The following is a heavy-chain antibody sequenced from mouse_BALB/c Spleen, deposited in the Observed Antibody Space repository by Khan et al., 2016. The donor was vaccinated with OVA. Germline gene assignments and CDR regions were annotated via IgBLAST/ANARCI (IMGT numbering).Heavy chain of an antibody. Sequence: VELVESGPGLVAPSQNLSITCTVSGFSLSDYGVSWIRQPPGKGLEWLGVIWGGGSTYYNSALKSRLSISKDNSKSQVFLKMSSLQSDATAMFYCARGVWSYYYALDYWGQGTSVTVSS. J-gene: IGHJ4*01. CDR2: IWGGGST. CDR1: GFSLSDYG. CDR3: ARGVWSYYYALDY. V-gene: IGHV2-6-5*01.